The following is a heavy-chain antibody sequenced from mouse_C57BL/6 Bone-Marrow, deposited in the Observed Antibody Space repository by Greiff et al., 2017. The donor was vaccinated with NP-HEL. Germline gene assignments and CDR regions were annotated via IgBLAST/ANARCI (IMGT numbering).Heavy chain of an antibody. CDR2: IDPETGGT. D-gene: IGHD1-1*02. Sequence: VQLQQSGAELVRPGASVTLSCKASGYTFTDYEMHWVKQTPVHGLEWIGAIDPETGGTAYNQKVKGKAILTADKSSSTAYMELRSLTSEDSAFYYCTRVAYFDYWGQGTTLTVSS. V-gene: IGHV1-15*01. CDR3: TRVAYFDY. CDR1: GYTFTDYE. J-gene: IGHJ2*01.